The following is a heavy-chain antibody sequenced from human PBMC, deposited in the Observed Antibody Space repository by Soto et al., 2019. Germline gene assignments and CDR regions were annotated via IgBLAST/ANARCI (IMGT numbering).Heavy chain of an antibody. CDR3: AWGMSGIQLWFPHYFDY. CDR2: FHYNGDT. J-gene: IGHJ4*02. CDR1: AAYIRATNFY. D-gene: IGHD5-18*01. V-gene: IGHV4-39*01. Sequence: QLQLQESGPGLVKPSETVSLTCSVPAAYIRATNFYWGWIRQPPGKGLEWIGSFHYNGDTYSNPSLETRLTMSVDTSKSQLSLILTSVTAADTAVYYCAWGMSGIQLWFPHYFDYWGQGTLVTVSS.